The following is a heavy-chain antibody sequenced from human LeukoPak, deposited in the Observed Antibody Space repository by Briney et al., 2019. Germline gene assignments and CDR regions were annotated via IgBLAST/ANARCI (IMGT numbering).Heavy chain of an antibody. CDR2: IYYRGNA. CDR3: AREEDRSGD. J-gene: IGHJ4*02. D-gene: IGHD3-22*01. V-gene: IGHV4-39*07. CDR1: GCSISSSNYY. Sequence: SETLSLTCTVSGCSISSSNYYWAWIRQPPGQGLEWIGSIYYRGNAYYNPSLKSRVTISVDTSKNQFSLSLSSVTAADTAVYYCAREEDRSGDWGQGTLVTVTS.